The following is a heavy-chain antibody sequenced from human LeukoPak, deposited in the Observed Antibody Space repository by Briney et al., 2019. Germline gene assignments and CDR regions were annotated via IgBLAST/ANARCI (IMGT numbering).Heavy chain of an antibody. J-gene: IGHJ4*02. CDR2: INQGGSVT. D-gene: IGHD1-26*01. V-gene: IGHV3-7*01. Sequence: QTGGSLRLSCAPSGFTFSTAWMTWVRQAPGKGLEWLGNINQGGSVTNYVDSVKGRFSISRDNAKNIMYLQMSSLRVEDTAVYYCARDHHSGALDYWGQGTLVTVSS. CDR1: GFTFSTAW. CDR3: ARDHHSGALDY.